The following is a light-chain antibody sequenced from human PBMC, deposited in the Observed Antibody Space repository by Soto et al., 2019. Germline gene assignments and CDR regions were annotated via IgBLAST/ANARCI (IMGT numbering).Light chain of an antibody. Sequence: QSALTQPASVSGSPGQSITISCTGTSSDVGNYKYVSWYQQHPGKAPKLMIYEVSDRPSGVSNRFSGSKSGNTASLTISGLQAEEETDYYCFSYKSRGTYVFGTGTKVTV. CDR2: EVS. CDR1: SSDVGNYKY. CDR3: FSYKSRGTYV. V-gene: IGLV2-14*01. J-gene: IGLJ1*01.